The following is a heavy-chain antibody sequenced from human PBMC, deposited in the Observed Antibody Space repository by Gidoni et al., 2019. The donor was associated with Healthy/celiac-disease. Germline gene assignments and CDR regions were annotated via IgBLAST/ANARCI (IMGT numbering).Heavy chain of an antibody. D-gene: IGHD4-4*01. CDR1: GFTFSSYS. Sequence: EVQLVESGGGLVKPGGSLRLSCAASGFTFSSYSMNWVRQAPGKGLEWVSSISSSSSYIYYADSVKSRFTISRDNAKNSLYLQMNSLRAEDTAVYYCARGGDYSDYYYYGMDVWGQGTTVTVSS. CDR2: ISSSSSYI. CDR3: ARGGDYSDYYYYGMDV. J-gene: IGHJ6*02. V-gene: IGHV3-21*01.